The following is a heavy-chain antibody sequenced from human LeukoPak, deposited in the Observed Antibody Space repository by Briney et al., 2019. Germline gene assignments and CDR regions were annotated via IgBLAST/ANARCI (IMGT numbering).Heavy chain of an antibody. CDR1: GFTVSSNY. CDR3: AHAMVRGVISY. Sequence: GGSLRLSCAASGFTVSSNYMSWVRQAPGKRLEWVSVIYSGGSTYYADSVKGRFTISRDNSKNTLYLQMNSLRAEDTAVYYCAHAMVRGVISYWGQGTLVTVSS. V-gene: IGHV3-66*01. D-gene: IGHD3-10*01. J-gene: IGHJ4*02. CDR2: IYSGGST.